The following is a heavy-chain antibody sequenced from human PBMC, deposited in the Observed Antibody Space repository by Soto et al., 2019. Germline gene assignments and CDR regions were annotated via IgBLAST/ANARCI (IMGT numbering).Heavy chain of an antibody. CDR1: GFTFSNAW. D-gene: IGHD3-10*01. CDR3: TTDPPLWFGESEDYYGMDV. V-gene: IGHV3-15*07. CDR2: IKSKTDGGTT. J-gene: IGHJ6*02. Sequence: EVQLVESGGGLVKPGGSLRLSCAASGFTFSNAWMNWVRQAPGKGLEWVGRIKSKTDGGTTDYAAPVKGRFTISRDDSKNTLYLQMNSLKTEDTAVYYCTTDPPLWFGESEDYYGMDVWGQGTTVTVSS.